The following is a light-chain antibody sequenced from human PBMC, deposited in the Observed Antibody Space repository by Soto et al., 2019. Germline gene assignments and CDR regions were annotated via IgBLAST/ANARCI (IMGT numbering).Light chain of an antibody. Sequence: DIQMTQPPSSLSASVGDRVTITCRASQIISSWAWYQQRPGKAPKLLIYDASTLKSGVPSRFSGSGSGTEFTLTISSLQPEDFATYYCQQLNSYPPITFGQGTLLEIK. J-gene: IGKJ5*01. V-gene: IGKV1-5*01. CDR1: QIISSW. CDR3: QQLNSYPPIT. CDR2: DAS.